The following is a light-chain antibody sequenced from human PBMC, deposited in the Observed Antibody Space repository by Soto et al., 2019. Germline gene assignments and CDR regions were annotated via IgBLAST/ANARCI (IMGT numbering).Light chain of an antibody. Sequence: EIVLTQSPATLSLSPGERATLSCRDSQSVSSYLAWYQQKPGQAPRLLIYDASNRATGIPARFSGSGSGTDFTLTISSLEPEDFAVNYCQQRSNWLFTFGPGTKVDIK. CDR1: QSVSSY. V-gene: IGKV3-11*01. J-gene: IGKJ3*01. CDR2: DAS. CDR3: QQRSNWLFT.